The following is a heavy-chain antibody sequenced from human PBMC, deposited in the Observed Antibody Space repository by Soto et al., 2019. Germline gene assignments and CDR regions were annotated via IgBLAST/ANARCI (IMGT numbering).Heavy chain of an antibody. CDR1: GGSISSYY. V-gene: IGHV4-59*01. Sequence: SETLSLTCTVSGGSISSYYWSWIRQPPGKGLEWIGYISYSGSTYYNPSLKSRVTISADTSKDQFSLRMNSMIAADTAVYYCARADPDASVGYWGQGTLVTVSS. CDR3: ARADPDASVGY. CDR2: ISYSGST. D-gene: IGHD2-15*01. J-gene: IGHJ4*02.